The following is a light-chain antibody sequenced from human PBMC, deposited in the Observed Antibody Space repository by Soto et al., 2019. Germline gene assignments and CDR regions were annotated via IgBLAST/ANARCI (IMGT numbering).Light chain of an antibody. J-gene: IGKJ1*01. CDR3: QQSYITPPT. CDR1: QSISTY. CDR2: AAS. Sequence: DIQMTQSPSSLSASVGVRVTITCRASQSISTYLNWYQQKRGQAPNLLIYAASSLQSGVPSRFSGSGSGTDFTLTISSLQPEDFAAYYGQQSYITPPTFGQGTKVEIK. V-gene: IGKV1-39*01.